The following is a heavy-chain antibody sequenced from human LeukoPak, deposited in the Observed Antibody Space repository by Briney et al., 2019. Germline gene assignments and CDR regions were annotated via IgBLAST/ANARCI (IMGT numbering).Heavy chain of an antibody. D-gene: IGHD2-15*01. CDR1: GFTFSSYW. CDR2: IKQEGSEK. V-gene: IGHV3-7*01. CDR3: ARDLVEDIVVVVAASHYMDV. J-gene: IGHJ6*03. Sequence: GGSLRLSCAASGFTFSSYWMSWVRQAPGKGLEWVANIKQEGSEKYYVDSVKGRFTISRDNAKNSLYLQMNSLRAEDTAVYYCARDLVEDIVVVVAASHYMDVWGKGTTVTISS.